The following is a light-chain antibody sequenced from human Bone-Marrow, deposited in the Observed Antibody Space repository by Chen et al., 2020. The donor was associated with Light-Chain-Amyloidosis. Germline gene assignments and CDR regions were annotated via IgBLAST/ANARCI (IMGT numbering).Light chain of an antibody. Sequence: QSALTQPASVSGSPGQSITISCTGTSSDVGGDNHVSWYQQHPDNAPQLMIYEVTNRPSWVPDRFSGSKSDNTASLTISGLQTEDEADYFCSSYTITNTLVFGSGTSVTVL. V-gene: IGLV2-14*01. CDR3: SSYTITNTLV. CDR2: EVT. CDR1: SSDVGGDNH. J-gene: IGLJ1*01.